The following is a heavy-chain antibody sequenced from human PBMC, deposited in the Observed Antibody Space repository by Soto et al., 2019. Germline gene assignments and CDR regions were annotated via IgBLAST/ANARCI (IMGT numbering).Heavy chain of an antibody. CDR1: VFTFSSYA. V-gene: IGHV3-23*01. CDR2: ISGSGVST. CDR3: ARRKVGPNLAPIDY. J-gene: IGHJ4*02. Sequence: VGALRLSCADSVFTFSSYARRWVRQSPGKGLEWVSAISGSGVSTYYADSVKGRFTISRDNSKNTLYLQMNSLRAENTAVYYFARRKVGPNLAPIDYLCQGTLVT. D-gene: IGHD1-26*01.